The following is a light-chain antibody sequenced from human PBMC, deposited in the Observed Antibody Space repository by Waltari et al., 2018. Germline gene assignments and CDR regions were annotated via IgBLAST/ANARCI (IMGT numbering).Light chain of an antibody. CDR3: QMYVRLPVT. CDR2: DTS. V-gene: IGKV3-20*01. Sequence: EIVLTQSPGTLAFSPGEQATLSCRASQRVGRALAWYQQKPGQAPRLLIYDTSTRATGIPDRFSGSGSGTDFSLTISRVEPEDFAVYYCQMYVRLPVTFGQGTKVEVK. CDR1: QRVGRA. J-gene: IGKJ1*01.